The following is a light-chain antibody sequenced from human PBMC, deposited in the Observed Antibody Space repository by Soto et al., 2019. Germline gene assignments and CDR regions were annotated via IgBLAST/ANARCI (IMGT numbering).Light chain of an antibody. V-gene: IGLV2-11*01. CDR3: CSYAGSYTWV. J-gene: IGLJ3*02. CDR1: SSDVGGYNY. Sequence: QSALTQPRSVSGSPGQPVTISCTGTSSDVGGYNYVSWYQQHPGKAPKLMIYDVGKRPSGVPDRFSGSKSGNTASLTISGLQAEDEADYYCCSYAGSYTWVFGGGTKLTVL. CDR2: DVG.